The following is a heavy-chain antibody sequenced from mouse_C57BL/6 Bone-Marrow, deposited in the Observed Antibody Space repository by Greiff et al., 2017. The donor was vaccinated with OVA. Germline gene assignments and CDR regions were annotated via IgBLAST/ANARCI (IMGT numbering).Heavy chain of an antibody. V-gene: IGHV5-16*01. J-gene: IGHJ2*01. CDR2: INYDGSST. Sequence: EVQLVESEGGLVQPGSSMKLSCTASGFTFSDYYMAWVRQVPEKGLEWVANINYDGSSTYYLDSLKSRFIISRDNAKNILYLQMSSLKSEDTATYYCARGKVYFDYWGQGTTLTVSS. CDR1: GFTFSDYY. CDR3: ARGKVYFDY.